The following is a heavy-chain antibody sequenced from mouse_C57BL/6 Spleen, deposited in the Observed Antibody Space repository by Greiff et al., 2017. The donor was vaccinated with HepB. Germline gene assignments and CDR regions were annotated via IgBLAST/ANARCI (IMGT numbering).Heavy chain of an antibody. J-gene: IGHJ1*03. V-gene: IGHV1-80*01. CDR2: IYPGDGDT. CDR1: GHAFSSYW. Sequence: VQLQQSGAELVKPGASVKISCKASGHAFSSYWMNWVKQRPGKGLEWIGQIYPGDGDTNYNGKFKGKATLTADKSSSTAYMQLSSLTSEDSAVYFCAREGLRRNWYFDVWGTGTTVTVSS. CDR3: AREGLRRNWYFDV. D-gene: IGHD2-4*01.